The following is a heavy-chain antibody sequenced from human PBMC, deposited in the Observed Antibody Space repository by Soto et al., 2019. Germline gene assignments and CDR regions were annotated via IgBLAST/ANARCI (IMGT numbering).Heavy chain of an antibody. J-gene: IGHJ4*02. D-gene: IGHD2-15*01. CDR1: GFTFSSYA. CDR2: ISGSGGST. V-gene: IGHV3-23*01. CDR3: AKHGGPDSPADY. Sequence: EVPLLESGGGLVQPGGSLRLSCAASGFTFSSYAMSWVRQAPGKGLEWVSAISGSGGSTYYADSVKGRFTISRDNSTNTLYLQMNSLRAEETAVYYCAKHGGPDSPADYWGQGTLVTVSS.